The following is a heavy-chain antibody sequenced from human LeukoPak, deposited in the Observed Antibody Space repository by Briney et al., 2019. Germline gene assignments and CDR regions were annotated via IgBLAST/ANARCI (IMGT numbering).Heavy chain of an antibody. V-gene: IGHV3-74*01. CDR1: GFTFSSYW. D-gene: IGHD6-13*01. Sequence: PGGSLRLSCAASGFTFSSYWMHWVRQAPGKGLVWVSRINSDGSSTGYADSVKGRFTISRDNAKNTLYLQMNSLRAEDTAVYYCASRGSSSWYSFQHWGQGTLVTVSS. CDR3: ASRGSSSWYSFQH. J-gene: IGHJ1*01. CDR2: INSDGSST.